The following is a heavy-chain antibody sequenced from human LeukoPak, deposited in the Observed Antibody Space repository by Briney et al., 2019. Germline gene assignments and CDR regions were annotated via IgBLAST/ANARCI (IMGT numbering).Heavy chain of an antibody. V-gene: IGHV3-30*04. CDR1: GFTFSSYA. CDR2: ISYDGKDK. CDR3: AKARGSGFQRGDAFDV. D-gene: IGHD6-19*01. J-gene: IGHJ3*01. Sequence: GGSLRLSCAASGFTFSSYAMHWVRQAPGKGLQWVAFISYDGKDKYYADSVKGRITISRDNSKSTLYVEVDSLRSDDTAVYYCAKARGSGFQRGDAFDVWGQGTWVTVSS.